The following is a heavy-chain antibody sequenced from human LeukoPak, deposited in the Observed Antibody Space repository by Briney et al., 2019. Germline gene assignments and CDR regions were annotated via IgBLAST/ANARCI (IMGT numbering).Heavy chain of an antibody. CDR1: GFTFSPDW. CDR2: IKPDGSEK. V-gene: IGHV3-7*01. J-gene: IGHJ4*02. CDR3: AIKHDY. Sequence: GGSLRLSCTAPGFTFSPDWMTWVRQAPGKGLGWVDNIKPDGSEKYYVDSVKGRFNISRDNTKNSVYLQMNSLRAEDTAVYYCAIKHDYWGQGTLVTVSS.